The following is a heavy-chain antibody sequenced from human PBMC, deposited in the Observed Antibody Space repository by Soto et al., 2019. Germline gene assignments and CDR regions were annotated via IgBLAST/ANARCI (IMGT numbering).Heavy chain of an antibody. CDR2: IKSKFDGGTT. D-gene: IGHD2-15*01. V-gene: IGHV3-15*01. Sequence: KPGGSLRLSCAGSGFTFSNAWMSWVRQAPGKGLEWVGRIKSKFDGGTTDHPAPVKGRFTISRDDSKNTLYLQMNSLRTEDTAVYFCTXEGPGYCSGRSCQAFDYWGQGTLVTVSS. CDR1: GFTFSNAW. J-gene: IGHJ4*02. CDR3: TXEGPGYCSGRSCQAFDY.